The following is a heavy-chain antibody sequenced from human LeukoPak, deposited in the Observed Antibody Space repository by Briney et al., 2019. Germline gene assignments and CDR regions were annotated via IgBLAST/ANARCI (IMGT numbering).Heavy chain of an antibody. Sequence: GASVNVSCTASGYIFTKYVVHWVRQAPGHRPEWMGWIKAGNGDTKYSQNFQDRLTITRDTSASTVYMELSSLTSEDTALYYCARDDCGDTCYPGGYWGQGTLVTVSS. CDR2: IKAGNGDT. D-gene: IGHD2-21*01. J-gene: IGHJ4*02. V-gene: IGHV1-3*01. CDR1: GYIFTKYV. CDR3: ARDDCGDTCYPGGY.